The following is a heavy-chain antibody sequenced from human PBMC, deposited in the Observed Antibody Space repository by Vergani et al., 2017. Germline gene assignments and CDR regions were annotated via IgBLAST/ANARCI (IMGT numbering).Heavy chain of an antibody. CDR1: GFVFDEYA. CDR2: ISWNRGKI. V-gene: IGHV3-9*03. Sequence: EVQLVTSGGGLVQPGGSLRLSCAASGFVFDEYALHWVRQSPGKGLEWVSGISWNRGKIAYADSVKGRFTISRDNSKNTLYLQMGSLRAEDMAVYYCARGLDLNYYYGMDVWGQGTTVTVSS. D-gene: IGHD6-19*01. J-gene: IGHJ6*02. CDR3: ARGLDLNYYYGMDV.